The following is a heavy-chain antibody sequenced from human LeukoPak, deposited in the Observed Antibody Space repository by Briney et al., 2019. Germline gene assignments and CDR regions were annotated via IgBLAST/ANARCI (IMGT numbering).Heavy chain of an antibody. V-gene: IGHV1-8*01. D-gene: IGHD6-19*01. J-gene: IGHJ4*02. CDR1: GYTFTSYD. CDR3: ARTDISGWSRPLDC. Sequence: ASVKVSCKASGYTFTSYDINWVRQAAGQGLEWMGWMNPNSGNTGYAQKFQGRVTMTRNTSISTAYMELSSLRSEDTAVYYCARTDISGWSRPLDCWGQGTLVTVSS. CDR2: MNPNSGNT.